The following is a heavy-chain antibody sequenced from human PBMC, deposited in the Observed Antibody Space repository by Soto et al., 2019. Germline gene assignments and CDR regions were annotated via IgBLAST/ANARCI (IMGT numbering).Heavy chain of an antibody. CDR3: ARYSGTYFFDY. V-gene: IGHV4-39*01. D-gene: IGHD1-26*01. Sequence: PSETLSLTCTVSGDSISTSTYYWAWIRQPPGKGLEWIGNVYFDGTTYYNPSLKSRVTISMETSMNRFSLRLRSVTATDTAVFYCARYSGTYFFDYWGQGTLVTVSS. CDR1: GDSISTSTYY. CDR2: VYFDGTT. J-gene: IGHJ4*02.